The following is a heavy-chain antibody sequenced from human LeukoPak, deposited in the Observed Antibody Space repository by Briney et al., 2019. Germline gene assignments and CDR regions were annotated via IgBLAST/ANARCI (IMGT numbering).Heavy chain of an antibody. Sequence: PGGSLRLSCAASGFTFSSYAMSWVRQAPGKGLEWVSTISDTGISTYYTDSVKGRFTISRDNSRNTLYLQMNSLRAEDTAVYYCAKGVLGYCSSTSCYGRFAYDYWGQGTLVTVSS. CDR1: GFTFSSYA. CDR2: ISDTGIST. V-gene: IGHV3-23*01. CDR3: AKGVLGYCSSTSCYGRFAYDY. J-gene: IGHJ4*02. D-gene: IGHD2-2*01.